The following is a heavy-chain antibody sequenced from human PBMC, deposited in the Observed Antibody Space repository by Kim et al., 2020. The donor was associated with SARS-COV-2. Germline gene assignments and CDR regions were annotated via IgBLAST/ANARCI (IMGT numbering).Heavy chain of an antibody. CDR3: ARALFPDCTNGVCYTNY. D-gene: IGHD2-8*01. J-gene: IGHJ4*02. V-gene: IGHV3-21*01. Sequence: VKGRFTNARDNAKNSLYLQMNSLRAEDTAVYYCARALFPDCTNGVCYTNYWGQGTLVTVSS.